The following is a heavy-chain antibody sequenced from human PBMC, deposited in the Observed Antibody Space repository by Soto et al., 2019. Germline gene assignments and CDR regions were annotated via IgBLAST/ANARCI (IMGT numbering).Heavy chain of an antibody. CDR3: AREDRDPRGYSYGQDYYGMDV. Sequence: EVQLVESGGGLVQPGGSLRLSCAASGFTFSSYEMNWVRQAPGKGLEWVSYISSSGSNIYYADSVKGRFTISRDNGKNSLYLQMNSLRAEDTAVYYCAREDRDPRGYSYGQDYYGMDVWGQGTTVTVSS. CDR1: GFTFSSYE. V-gene: IGHV3-48*03. J-gene: IGHJ6*02. CDR2: ISSSGSNI. D-gene: IGHD5-18*01.